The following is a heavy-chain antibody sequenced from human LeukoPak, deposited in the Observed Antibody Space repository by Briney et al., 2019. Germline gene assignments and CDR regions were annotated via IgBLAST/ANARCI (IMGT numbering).Heavy chain of an antibody. CDR1: GFTFSSYG. V-gene: IGHV3-33*01. D-gene: IGHD5-12*01. J-gene: IGHJ4*02. Sequence: PGGSLRLSCAASGFTFSSYGMHWVRQAPGKGLEWVAVIWCDGSNKYYADSVKGRFTISRDNSKNTLYLQMNSLRAEDTAVYYCARDLPPATGFDYWGQGTLVTVSS. CDR3: ARDLPPATGFDY. CDR2: IWCDGSNK.